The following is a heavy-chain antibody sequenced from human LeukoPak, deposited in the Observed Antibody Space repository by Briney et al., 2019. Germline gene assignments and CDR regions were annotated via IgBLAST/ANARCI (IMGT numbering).Heavy chain of an antibody. Sequence: SETLSLTCSVSGGFNTHYYWTWMRQPPGKGLELIGYIYHSGSTKYNPSLNSRVSISVDTSKNHFSLKLSSVTAADTAVYYCARGQWLPVFDFWGQGILVTVSS. J-gene: IGHJ4*02. CDR3: ARGQWLPVFDF. V-gene: IGHV4-59*01. D-gene: IGHD3-22*01. CDR2: IYHSGST. CDR1: GGFNTHYY.